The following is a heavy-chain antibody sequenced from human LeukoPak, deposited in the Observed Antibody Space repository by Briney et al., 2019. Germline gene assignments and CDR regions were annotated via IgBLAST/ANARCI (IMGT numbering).Heavy chain of an antibody. CDR3: ARSLYSSGWSDY. CDR2: ISGYNGNT. Sequence: ASVKVSCKASGYTFPSYGISWVRQAPGRGLEWMGWISGYNGNTNYAQKLQGRVTMTTDTSTSTAYMELRSLRSDDTAVYYCARSLYSSGWSDYWGQGTLVTVSS. D-gene: IGHD6-19*01. CDR1: GYTFPSYG. V-gene: IGHV1-18*01. J-gene: IGHJ4*02.